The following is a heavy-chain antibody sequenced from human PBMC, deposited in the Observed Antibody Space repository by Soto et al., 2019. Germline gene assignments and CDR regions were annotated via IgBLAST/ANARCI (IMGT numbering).Heavy chain of an antibody. D-gene: IGHD4-17*01. CDR2: IYYSGST. CDR3: ARTLNDYGDYFVPFY. Sequence: QVQLQESGPGLVKPSQTLSLTCTVSGCSISSGVYYCSWIRQHPGKGLEWIGYIYYSGSTYYNPSLKSRVTISVDTSKNQFSLKLSSVTAADTAVYYCARTLNDYGDYFVPFYWGQGTMVTVSS. J-gene: IGHJ4*02. CDR1: GCSISSGVYY. V-gene: IGHV4-31*03.